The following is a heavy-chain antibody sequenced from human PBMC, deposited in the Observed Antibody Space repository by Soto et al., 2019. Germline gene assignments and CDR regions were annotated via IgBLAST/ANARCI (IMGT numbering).Heavy chain of an antibody. J-gene: IGHJ4*02. Sequence: PSGTLSLTCSVSGGSINSYWWSWIRQPAGKGLEWIGRVYSSGTTDYNPSLNSRATMSVETSKNQFSLKLTSVTAADTAVYYCARDIGSYAYAEGYWGQGIQVTVSS. D-gene: IGHD2-2*01. V-gene: IGHV4-4*07. CDR2: VYSSGTT. CDR1: GGSINSYW. CDR3: ARDIGSYAYAEGY.